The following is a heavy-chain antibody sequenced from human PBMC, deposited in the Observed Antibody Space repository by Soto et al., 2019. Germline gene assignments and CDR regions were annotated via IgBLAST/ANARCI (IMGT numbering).Heavy chain of an antibody. CDR2: INSDGRST. Sequence: EVQLVESGGGLVQPGGSLRLSCAASGFTFSSHWMHWVRQAPGKGLVWVSRINSDGRSTDYADSVKGRFTISRDNAKNTLSLQMISLSAEDTAVYFCARGRSYYYYMDVWGKGTTVTVSS. J-gene: IGHJ6*03. CDR3: ARGRSYYYYMDV. V-gene: IGHV3-74*01. CDR1: GFTFSSHW.